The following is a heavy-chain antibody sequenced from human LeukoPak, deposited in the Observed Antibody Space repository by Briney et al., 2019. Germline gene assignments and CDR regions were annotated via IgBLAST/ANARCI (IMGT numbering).Heavy chain of an antibody. CDR3: ARALSSGYDFSYFDY. V-gene: IGHV4-30-2*01. CDR2: IYHTGST. J-gene: IGHJ4*02. D-gene: IGHD5-12*01. Sequence: SQTLSLTCAVSGGSINNDDYSWSCLRQPPGKGLEWIGYIYHTGSTYYNPSLKSRVTMSVDRSKNQFSLNLSSVTAADTAVYYCARALSSGYDFSYFDYWGQGTLVTVSS. CDR1: GGSINNDDYS.